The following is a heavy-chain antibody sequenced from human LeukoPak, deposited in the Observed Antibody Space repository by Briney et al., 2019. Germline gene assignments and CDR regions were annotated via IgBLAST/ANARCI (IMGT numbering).Heavy chain of an antibody. J-gene: IGHJ4*02. V-gene: IGHV3-23*01. CDR3: ARDDYGGLDY. Sequence: GAPKLSRAAPWFTFSNYAMRWVRPGPGKGVEWVSGISGSGDSTYYADSVKGRFTISRDNSKNSLYLQMNSLRAEDTAVYYCARDDYGGLDYWGQGTLVTVSS. CDR1: WFTFSNYA. D-gene: IGHD4-23*01. CDR2: ISGSGDST.